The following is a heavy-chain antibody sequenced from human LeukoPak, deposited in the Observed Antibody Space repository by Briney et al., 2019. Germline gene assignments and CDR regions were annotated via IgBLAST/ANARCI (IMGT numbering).Heavy chain of an antibody. CDR2: IYPGDSDT. CDR3: ASSGYSYGSDAFDI. D-gene: IGHD5-18*01. J-gene: IGHJ3*02. V-gene: IGHV5-51*01. Sequence: GESLKISCKGSGYSFTSYWIGWVRQMPGKGLEWMGIIYPGDSDTRYSPSVQGQVTISAHKSISTAYLQWSSLQASDTAMYYCASSGYSYGSDAFDIWGQGTMVTVSS. CDR1: GYSFTSYW.